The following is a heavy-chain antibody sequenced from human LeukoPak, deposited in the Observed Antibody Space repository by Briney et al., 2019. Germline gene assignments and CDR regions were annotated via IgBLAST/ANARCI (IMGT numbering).Heavy chain of an antibody. J-gene: IGHJ4*02. D-gene: IGHD1-26*01. Sequence: GKSLRLSCAASGFTFSDHYVDWVRQAPGKGLEWVGRIRNKANSYTTEYAASVKGRFTVSRDDSKNSLYLQMNSLKCEDTAVYHCAREWDSGSYYLGYFDYWGQGTLVTVSS. CDR2: IRNKANSYTT. CDR3: AREWDSGSYYLGYFDY. V-gene: IGHV3-72*01. CDR1: GFTFSDHY.